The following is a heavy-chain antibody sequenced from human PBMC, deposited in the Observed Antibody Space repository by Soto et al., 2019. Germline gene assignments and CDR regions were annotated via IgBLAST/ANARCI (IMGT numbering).Heavy chain of an antibody. CDR1: GYTFSSYA. CDR3: ARDSPPVDP. V-gene: IGHV1-18*01. J-gene: IGHJ5*02. Sequence: QVQLVQSGAEVKKPGASVKVSCKASGYTFSSYAIILVRQAPGQGLEWMGWISAYNGNTKYAQKLQGRVTMTTDTSTSTAYIELSSLTSADTAVYYCARDSPPVDPWGQGTLVTVSS. CDR2: ISAYNGNT.